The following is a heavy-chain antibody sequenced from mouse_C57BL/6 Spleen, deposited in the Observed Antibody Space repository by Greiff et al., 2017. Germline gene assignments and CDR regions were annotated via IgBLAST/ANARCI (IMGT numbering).Heavy chain of an antibody. CDR3: ARYCSFAY. J-gene: IGHJ3*01. Sequence: EVKLMESGGGLVKPGGSLKFSCAASGFTFSDYGMHWVRQAPEKGLEWVAYISSGSSTIYYADTVKGRFTSSRDNAKNTLFLQMTRVWSEATAMYFCARYCSFAYWGQGTLVTVSA. CDR2: ISSGSSTI. V-gene: IGHV5-17*01. CDR1: GFTFSDYG.